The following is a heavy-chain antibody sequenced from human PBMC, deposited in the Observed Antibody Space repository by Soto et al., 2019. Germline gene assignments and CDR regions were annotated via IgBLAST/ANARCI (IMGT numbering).Heavy chain of an antibody. CDR3: ARDRLGDGYNDY. Sequence: QTLSLTFSISGDSVSSNSAAWSWIMQSPSRGLEWLGRTYYRSKWYNNYAVSVKSRITINPDTSKNQFSLQLNSVTPGDTAVYYCARDRLGDGYNDYWGQGTLVTVSS. CDR2: TYYRSKWYN. J-gene: IGHJ4*02. V-gene: IGHV6-1*01. CDR1: GDSVSSNSAA. D-gene: IGHD5-12*01.